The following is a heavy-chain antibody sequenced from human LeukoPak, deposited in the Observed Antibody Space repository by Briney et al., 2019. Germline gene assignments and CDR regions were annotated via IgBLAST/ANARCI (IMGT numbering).Heavy chain of an antibody. Sequence: WVRPAPGRGREWMANIKEDGGETYYVVSVKGRFTIARDNAKNSLDLQMNSLRDEDTAVYYCARRKEVQTTFDYWGQGTLVTVSS. J-gene: IGHJ4*02. CDR2: IKEDGGET. D-gene: IGHD4/OR15-4a*01. V-gene: IGHV3-7*04. CDR3: ARRKEVQTTFDY.